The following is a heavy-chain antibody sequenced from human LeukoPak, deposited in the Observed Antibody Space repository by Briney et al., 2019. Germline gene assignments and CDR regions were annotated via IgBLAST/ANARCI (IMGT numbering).Heavy chain of an antibody. CDR2: IYYSGST. D-gene: IGHD3-22*01. Sequence: PSETLSHTCTVSGGSISSSSYYWGWIRQPPGKGLEWIGSIYYSGSTYYNPSLKSRVTISVDTSKNQFSLKLSSVTAADTAVYYCARGSITMIVVVITDAFDIWGQGTMVTVSS. V-gene: IGHV4-39*01. CDR1: GGSISSSSYY. CDR3: ARGSITMIVVVITDAFDI. J-gene: IGHJ3*02.